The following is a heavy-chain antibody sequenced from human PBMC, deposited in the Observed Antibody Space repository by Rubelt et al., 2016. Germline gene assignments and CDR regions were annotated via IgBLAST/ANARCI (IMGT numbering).Heavy chain of an antibody. Sequence: EVQLVESGGGLVQPGESLKLSCVASGFSISASSIHWVRQASGKGLEWVANINQDGSEKYYVDSVKGRFTISRDKAKNSLYLQMNSLRGEDTAVYYCARVSAGTDYFDYWGQGTLVTVSS. D-gene: IGHD1-1*01. J-gene: IGHJ4*02. CDR1: GFSISASS. V-gene: IGHV3-7*02. CDR2: INQDGSEK. CDR3: ARVSAGTDYFDY.